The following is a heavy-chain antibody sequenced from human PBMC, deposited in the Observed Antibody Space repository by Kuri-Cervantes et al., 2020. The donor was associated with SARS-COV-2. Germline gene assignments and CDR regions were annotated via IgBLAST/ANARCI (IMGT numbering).Heavy chain of an antibody. CDR3: ARGSGYSSGWPLNWFDP. CDR2: IYYSGST. J-gene: IGHJ5*02. Sequence: SQTLSLTCAVSGGSFTSYYWSWIRQTPGKGLEWIGYIYYSGSTNYNPSLKSRVAISVDTSKNQFSLKLSYVTAADTAVYYCARGSGYSSGWPLNWFDPWGQGTLVTVSS. D-gene: IGHD6-19*01. CDR1: GGSFTSYY. V-gene: IGHV4-59*12.